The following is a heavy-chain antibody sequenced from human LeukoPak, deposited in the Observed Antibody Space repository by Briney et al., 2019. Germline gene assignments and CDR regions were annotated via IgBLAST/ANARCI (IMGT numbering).Heavy chain of an antibody. D-gene: IGHD3-10*01. CDR1: GYSMSSGYY. CDR3: ARAMRSYYGSGSYYTSSFDY. Sequence: SETLSLTCTVSGYSMSSGYYWGWIRQPPGKGLEWIGSIYHSGSTYYNPSLKSRVTISVDTSKNQFSLKLSSVTAADTAVYYCARAMRSYYGSGSYYTSSFDYWGQGTLVTVSS. J-gene: IGHJ4*02. CDR2: IYHSGST. V-gene: IGHV4-38-2*02.